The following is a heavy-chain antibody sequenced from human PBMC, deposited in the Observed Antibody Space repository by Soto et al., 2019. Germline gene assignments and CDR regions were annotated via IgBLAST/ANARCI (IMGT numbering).Heavy chain of an antibody. CDR1: GGSISSYY. J-gene: IGHJ5*01. CDR2: IFYSGST. Sequence: QVQLQESGPGLVKPSETLSLTCTVSGGSISSYYWSWIREPPGKGLEWIGVIFYSGSTSYNPPRTSRVTTAIDTSEYQFSLKLNSVTAADTAVYYCASMIGDPVLSFDSWGQGTLVAVSS. D-gene: IGHD3-10*02. V-gene: IGHV4-59*01. CDR3: ASMIGDPVLSFDS.